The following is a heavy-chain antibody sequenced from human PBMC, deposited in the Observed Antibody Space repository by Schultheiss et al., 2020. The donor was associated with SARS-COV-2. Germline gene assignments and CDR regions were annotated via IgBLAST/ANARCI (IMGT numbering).Heavy chain of an antibody. V-gene: IGHV4-4*07. CDR2: IYTSGST. D-gene: IGHD2-2*01. Sequence: SETLSLTCTVSGGSISSYYWSWIRQPAGKGLEWIGRIYTSGSTNYNPSLKSRVTISVDTSKNQFSLKLSSVTAADTAVYYCARGIVVVPAARRYYYYMDVWGKGTTVTVSS. CDR1: GGSISSYY. J-gene: IGHJ6*03. CDR3: ARGIVVVPAARRYYYYMDV.